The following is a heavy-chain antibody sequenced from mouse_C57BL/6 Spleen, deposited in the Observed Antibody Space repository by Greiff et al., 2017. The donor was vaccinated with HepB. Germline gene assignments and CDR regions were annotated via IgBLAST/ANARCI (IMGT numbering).Heavy chain of an antibody. J-gene: IGHJ4*01. D-gene: IGHD1-1*01. CDR2: IYPGNSDT. CDR1: GYTFTSYW. V-gene: IGHV1-5*01. CDR3: TRGDYYGYYYAMDY. Sequence: VQLKQSGTVLARPGASVKMSCKTSGYTFTSYWMHWVKQRPGQGLEWIGAIYPGNSDTSYNQKFKGKAKLTAVTSASTAYMELSSLTNEDSAVYYCTRGDYYGYYYAMDYWGQGTSVTVSS.